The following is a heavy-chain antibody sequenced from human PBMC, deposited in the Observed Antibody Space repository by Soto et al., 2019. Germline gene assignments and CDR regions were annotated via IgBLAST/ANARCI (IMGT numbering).Heavy chain of an antibody. CDR2: IYWNDDK. V-gene: IGHV2-5*01. CDR1: GFSLSSSGGG. CDR3: AHSPFYDSSGYPAH. D-gene: IGHD3-22*01. J-gene: IGHJ4*02. Sequence: QITLKESGPTLVKPTQTLTLTCTFSGFSLSSSGGGVGWIRQPPGKALEWLALIYWNDDKRYTPSLKSRLTITTDTSKNQVVLTMTNMAPVDTATYYCAHSPFYDSSGYPAHWGQGSLVTVSS.